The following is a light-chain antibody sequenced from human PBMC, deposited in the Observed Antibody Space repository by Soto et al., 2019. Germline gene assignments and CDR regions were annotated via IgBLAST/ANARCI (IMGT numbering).Light chain of an antibody. Sequence: AIQLTQSPSSLSASVGDRVTITCRASQDIAIYLAWYQQKPGEAPKLLIYDASALPRGVPSRFSGSGSGTKFTLTIASLQPDDFATYYCQQYETFSGTFGPGTKVDIK. V-gene: IGKV1-13*02. J-gene: IGKJ1*01. CDR3: QQYETFSGT. CDR1: QDIAIY. CDR2: DAS.